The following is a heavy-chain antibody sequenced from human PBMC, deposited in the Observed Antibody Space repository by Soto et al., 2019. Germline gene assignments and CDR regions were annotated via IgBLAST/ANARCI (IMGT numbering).Heavy chain of an antibody. J-gene: IGHJ5*02. CDR1: SGSISSSSW. D-gene: IGHD2-2*01. CDR2: IYHSGST. Sequence: ETLSLTWAVFSGSISSSSWWSWVRQPPGKGLEWIGEIYHSGSTNYNPSLKSRVTISVDKSKNQFSLKLSSVTAADTAVYYCARVRVVPAAMPSAWFDPWGQGTLVTVSS. CDR3: ARVRVVPAAMPSAWFDP. V-gene: IGHV4-4*02.